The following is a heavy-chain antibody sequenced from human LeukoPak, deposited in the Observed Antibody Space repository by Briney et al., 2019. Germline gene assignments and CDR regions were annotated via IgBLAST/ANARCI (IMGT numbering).Heavy chain of an antibody. CDR3: ARDGSPVAGFDY. V-gene: IGHV4-61*02. J-gene: IGHJ4*02. CDR1: GGSISSGSHY. Sequence: SQTLSLTCTVSGGSISSGSHYWSWIRQPAGKGLEWIGRIYTSGSTNYNPSLKSRVTISVDTSKNQFSLKLSSVTAADTAVYYCARDGSPVAGFDYWGQGTLVTVSS. CDR2: IYTSGST. D-gene: IGHD2-15*01.